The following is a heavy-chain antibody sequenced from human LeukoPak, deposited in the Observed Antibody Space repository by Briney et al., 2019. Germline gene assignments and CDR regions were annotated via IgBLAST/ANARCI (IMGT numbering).Heavy chain of an antibody. CDR1: GFTFSRYS. CDR3: ARESITGDRDFDY. D-gene: IGHD7-27*01. J-gene: IGHJ4*02. Sequence: PGGSLRLSCAASGFTFSRYSMNWVRQAPGKGLEWVSSMSVSSGLIYYADSVKGRFTVSRDNAKNSLYLQMNSLRADDTAVYYCARESITGDRDFDYWGQGTLITVSS. V-gene: IGHV3-21*01. CDR2: MSVSSGLI.